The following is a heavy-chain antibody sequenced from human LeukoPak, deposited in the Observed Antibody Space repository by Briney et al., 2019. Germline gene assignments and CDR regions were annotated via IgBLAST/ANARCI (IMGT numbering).Heavy chain of an antibody. V-gene: IGHV4-59*01. CDR3: ARDVPYDSSGYLELDYFDY. CDR2: IYYSGST. CDR1: GGSISSYY. D-gene: IGHD3-22*01. J-gene: IGHJ4*02. Sequence: SETLSLTCTVSGGSISSYYWSWIRQPPGKGLEWIGYIYYSGSTNYNPSLKSRVTISVDTSKNQFSLKLSSVTAADTAVYYCARDVPYDSSGYLELDYFDYWGQGTLVTVSS.